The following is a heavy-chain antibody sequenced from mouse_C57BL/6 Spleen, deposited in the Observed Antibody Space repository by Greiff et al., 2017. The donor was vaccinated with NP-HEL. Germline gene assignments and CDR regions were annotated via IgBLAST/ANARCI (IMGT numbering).Heavy chain of an antibody. D-gene: IGHD2-2*01. CDR2: ISSGSSTI. CDR1: GFTFSDYG. Sequence: EVKVVESGGGLVKPGGSLKLSCAASGFTFSDYGMHWVRQAPEKGLEWVAYISSGSSTIYYADTVKGRFTISRDNAKNTLFLQMTSLRSEDTAMYYCARGGLRHFDYWGQGTTLTVSS. V-gene: IGHV5-17*01. J-gene: IGHJ2*01. CDR3: ARGGLRHFDY.